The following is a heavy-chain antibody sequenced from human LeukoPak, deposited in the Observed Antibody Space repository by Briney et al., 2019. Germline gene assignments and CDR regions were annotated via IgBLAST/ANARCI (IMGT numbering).Heavy chain of an antibody. D-gene: IGHD6-19*01. CDR1: GFTFSRYW. J-gene: IGHJ4*02. Sequence: GGSLRLSCVGSGFTFSRYWLNWVRQAPGKGLEWVSVIYSSGRTFFADSVEGRFTISRDPSKNTLYLHMNNLRVDDTAVYYCARDPSGNLHFDYWGRGTLVTVSS. CDR3: ARDPSGNLHFDY. CDR2: IYSSGRT. V-gene: IGHV3-53*01.